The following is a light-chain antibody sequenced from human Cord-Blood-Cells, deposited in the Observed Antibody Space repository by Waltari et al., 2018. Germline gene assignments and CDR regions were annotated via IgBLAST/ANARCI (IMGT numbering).Light chain of an antibody. Sequence: SALTQPASVSGSPGQSLTISCTGTSRAVGSSILLSWYQQHPGKAPKLLIYAGSKRPSGVSNHCSGSKSGNTASLTISGLQAEDEADYYCCSYAGSSTWVFGGGTKLTVL. CDR1: SRAVGSSIL. CDR2: AGS. V-gene: IGLV2-23*01. J-gene: IGLJ3*02. CDR3: CSYAGSSTWV.